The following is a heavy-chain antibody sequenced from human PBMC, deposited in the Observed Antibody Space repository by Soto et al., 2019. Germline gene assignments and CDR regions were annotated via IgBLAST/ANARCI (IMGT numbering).Heavy chain of an antibody. J-gene: IGHJ5*02. V-gene: IGHV1-8*01. CDR3: ARGPWDCSSTSCYGVNWFDP. Sequence: QVQLVQSGAEVKKPGASVKVSCKASGYTFTSYDINWVRQATGQGLEWMGWMNPNSGYTGYAQKFQGRVTMTRNTSISKAYMELSSLRSEDTAVYYCARGPWDCSSTSCYGVNWFDPWGQGTLVTVSS. CDR2: MNPNSGYT. CDR1: GYTFTSYD. D-gene: IGHD2-2*01.